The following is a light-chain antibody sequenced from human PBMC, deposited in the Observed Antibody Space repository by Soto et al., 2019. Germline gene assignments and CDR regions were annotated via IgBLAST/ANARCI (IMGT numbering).Light chain of an antibody. J-gene: IGLJ3*02. CDR1: SGDVGGHDW. Sequence: QSVLTQPPSASGSPGQSVTISCTGTSGDVGGHDWVSWYQVRPGEAPKLIIYEVNQRPSGVPDRFSGSKSGTSASLAISGLRSEDEADYYCAAWDTSLSVRLFGGGTQLTVL. CDR2: EVN. CDR3: AAWDTSLSVRL. V-gene: IGLV2-8*01.